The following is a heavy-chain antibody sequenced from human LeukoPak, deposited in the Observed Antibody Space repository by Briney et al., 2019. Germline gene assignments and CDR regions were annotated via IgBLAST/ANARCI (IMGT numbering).Heavy chain of an antibody. CDR3: AKQDIAVAGPDY. J-gene: IGHJ4*02. D-gene: IGHD6-19*01. V-gene: IGHV3-30*02. CDR1: GFTFSSYG. Sequence: PGGSLRLSCAASGFTFSSYGMHWVRQAPGKGLEWVAFIRYDGSNKYYADSVKGRFTISRDNSKNTLYLQMNSLRAEDTAVYYCAKQDIAVAGPDYWGQGTPVTVSS. CDR2: IRYDGSNK.